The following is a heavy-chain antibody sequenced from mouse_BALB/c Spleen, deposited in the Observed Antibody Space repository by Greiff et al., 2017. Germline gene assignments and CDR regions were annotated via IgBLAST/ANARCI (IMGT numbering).Heavy chain of an antibody. CDR2: ILPGSGST. V-gene: IGHV1-9*01. CDR3: ARDYGPDEGFAY. Sequence: QVQLKQSGAELMKPGASVKISCKATGYTFSSYWIEWVKQRPGHGLEWIGEILPGSGSTYYNEKFKGKATFTADTSSNTAYMQLSSLTSEDSAVYYCARDYGPDEGFAYWGQGTLVTVSA. J-gene: IGHJ3*01. D-gene: IGHD1-1*02. CDR1: GYTFSSYW.